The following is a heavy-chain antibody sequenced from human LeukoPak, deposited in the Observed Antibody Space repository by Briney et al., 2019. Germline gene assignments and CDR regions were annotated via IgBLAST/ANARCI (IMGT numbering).Heavy chain of an antibody. CDR2: ISSDGSDI. J-gene: IGHJ4*02. CDR1: GFTFSSSW. Sequence: GGSLRLSCVVSGFTFSSSWMHWVRQAPGRGLVYVSRISSDGSDIFYADSVKGRFTISRDNSKNMLYLQMNSLRAEDTAVYYCARDKGAATEERSDYWGQGTLVTVSS. V-gene: IGHV3-74*01. CDR3: ARDKGAATEERSDY. D-gene: IGHD1-26*01.